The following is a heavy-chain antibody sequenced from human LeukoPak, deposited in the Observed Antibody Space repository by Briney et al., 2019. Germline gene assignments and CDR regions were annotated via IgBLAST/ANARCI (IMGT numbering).Heavy chain of an antibody. V-gene: IGHV3-7*03. Sequence: GGSLTLPCAASVFPYSSYRMIWPRQAPGEGLEGLTNLKQWGREKYYVDSVKGRFTISRDNAKNSLYLQMNSLRAEDTAVYYCAREHDSGDYPYYFDYWGQGTLVTVSS. CDR1: VFPYSSYR. D-gene: IGHD4-17*01. J-gene: IGHJ4*02. CDR2: LKQWGREK. CDR3: AREHDSGDYPYYFDY.